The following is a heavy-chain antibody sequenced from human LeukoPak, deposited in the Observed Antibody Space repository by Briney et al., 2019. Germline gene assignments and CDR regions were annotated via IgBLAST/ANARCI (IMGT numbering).Heavy chain of an antibody. J-gene: IGHJ4*02. Sequence: GGSLRLSCAASGFTFSNAWMSWVRQAPGKGLEWVGRIKSETGGGTTDYAAPVKGRFTISRDDSKNTLYLQMNSLKTEDTAVYYCSRGGPGGYWGQGTLVTVSS. D-gene: IGHD4-23*01. CDR2: IKSETGGGTT. CDR3: SRGGPGGY. V-gene: IGHV3-15*01. CDR1: GFTFSNAW.